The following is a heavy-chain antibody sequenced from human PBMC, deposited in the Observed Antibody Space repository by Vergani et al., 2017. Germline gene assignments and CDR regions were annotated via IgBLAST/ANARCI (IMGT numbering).Heavy chain of an antibody. Sequence: QVQLVQSGAEVKKPGASVKVSCKASGYTFISYGISWVRQAPGQGLEWMGWISAYNGNTHYAQKLQGRVTMTTETATSTAYMELRSLRSDDTAVSYCARDRSSWYQFDYWGQGTLVTVSS. CDR2: ISAYNGNT. CDR3: ARDRSSWYQFDY. J-gene: IGHJ4*02. D-gene: IGHD6-13*01. V-gene: IGHV1-18*01. CDR1: GYTFISYG.